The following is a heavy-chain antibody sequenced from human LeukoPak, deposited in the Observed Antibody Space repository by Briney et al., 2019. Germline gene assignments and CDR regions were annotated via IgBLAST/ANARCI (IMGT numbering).Heavy chain of an antibody. CDR3: ARASPQWLVVFDFDY. CDR1: GFTFSSYS. V-gene: IGHV3-21*01. Sequence: GGSLRPSCAASGFTFSSYSMNWVRQAPGKGLEWVSSISSSSSYIYYADSVKGRFTISRDNAKNSLYLQMNSLRAEDTAVYYCARASPQWLVVFDFDYWGQGTLVTVSS. J-gene: IGHJ4*02. CDR2: ISSSSSYI. D-gene: IGHD6-19*01.